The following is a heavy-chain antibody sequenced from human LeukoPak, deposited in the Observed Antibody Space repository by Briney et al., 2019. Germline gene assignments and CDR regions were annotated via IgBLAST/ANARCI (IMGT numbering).Heavy chain of an antibody. CDR1: GGSFSGYY. CDR2: INHSGST. D-gene: IGHD3-3*01. V-gene: IGHV4-34*01. Sequence: SETLSLTCAVYGGSFSGYYWSWIRQPPGKGLEWIGEINHSGSTNYNPSLKSRVTISVDTSKNQFSLKLSSVTAADTAVYYCARGGFGVVFSNPPYWGQGTLVTVSS. J-gene: IGHJ4*02. CDR3: ARGGFGVVFSNPPY.